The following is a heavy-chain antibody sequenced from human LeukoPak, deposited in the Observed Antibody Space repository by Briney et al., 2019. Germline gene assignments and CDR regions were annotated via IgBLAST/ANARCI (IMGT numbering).Heavy chain of an antibody. CDR1: GFTFSSYS. CDR2: ISSSSSYI. V-gene: IGHV3-21*01. CDR3: ARAFDGDGYYYYYYMDV. D-gene: IGHD5-24*01. Sequence: PGGSLRLSCAASGFTFSSYSMNWVRQAPGKGLEWVSYISSSSSYIYYADSVKGRFTISRDNAKNSLYLQMNSLRAEDTAVYYCARAFDGDGYYYYYYMDVWGKGTTVTVSS. J-gene: IGHJ6*03.